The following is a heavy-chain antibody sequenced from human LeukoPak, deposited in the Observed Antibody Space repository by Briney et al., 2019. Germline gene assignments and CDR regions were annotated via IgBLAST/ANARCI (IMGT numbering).Heavy chain of an antibody. CDR3: ARQMTTLPVGRTFDV. V-gene: IGHV4-59*01. CDR1: GDPFSGYF. Sequence: SETLSLTCTVSGDPFSGYFWHWIRRPPGRGLEWIGYVYYDGDYTDYNPSLKSRVTMSVDSSKRQFSLRLNSVSAADTAVYFCARQMTTLPVGRTFDVWGQGTMVAVSS. D-gene: IGHD5-24*01. CDR2: VYYDGDYT. J-gene: IGHJ3*01.